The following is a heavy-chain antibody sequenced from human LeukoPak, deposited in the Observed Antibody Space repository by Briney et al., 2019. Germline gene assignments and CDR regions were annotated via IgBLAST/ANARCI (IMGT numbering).Heavy chain of an antibody. CDR1: GFTFSNAG. CDR3: ITGKNYYDSSGQEY. CDR2: IKHKTDCGTT. Sequence: PGGSLRLSCAASGFTFSNAGMSWVRQAPGKGLEWVGRIKHKTDCGTTEYAAPMKDRLTISRYDSKNTLYLQMNSLKTADAAVYYCITGKNYYDSSGQEYWGQGTLVTVSS. D-gene: IGHD3-22*01. J-gene: IGHJ4*02. V-gene: IGHV3-15*01.